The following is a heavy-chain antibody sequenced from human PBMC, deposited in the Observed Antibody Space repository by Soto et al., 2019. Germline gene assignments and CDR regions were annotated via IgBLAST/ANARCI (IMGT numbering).Heavy chain of an antibody. CDR1: GFTFSNYW. J-gene: IGHJ5*01. D-gene: IGHD3-16*01. CDR2: IKQDGSEK. CDR3: ATYAHHTFDS. V-gene: IGHV3-7*01. Sequence: EVQLVESGGGSVQPGGSLRLSCAASGFTFSNYWMSWVRQAPGKGPEWVANIKQDGSEKNYVDSVEGRFTISRDNAKNSLYLQMNSLRAEDTAVYYCATYAHHTFDSWGQGTLVTVSS.